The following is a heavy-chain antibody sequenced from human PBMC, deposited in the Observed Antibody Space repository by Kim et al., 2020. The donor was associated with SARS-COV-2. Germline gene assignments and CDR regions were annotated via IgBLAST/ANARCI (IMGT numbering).Heavy chain of an antibody. D-gene: IGHD6-13*01. J-gene: IGHJ5*02. Sequence: SETLSLTCTVSGGSISSYYWSWIRQPPGKGLEWIGYIYYSGSTNYNPSLKSRVTISVDTSKNQFSLKLSSVTAADTAVYYCAGDGSTGYSSSWYGEGWFDPWGQGTLVTVSS. CDR3: AGDGSTGYSSSWYGEGWFDP. CDR1: GGSISSYY. V-gene: IGHV4-59*12. CDR2: IYYSGST.